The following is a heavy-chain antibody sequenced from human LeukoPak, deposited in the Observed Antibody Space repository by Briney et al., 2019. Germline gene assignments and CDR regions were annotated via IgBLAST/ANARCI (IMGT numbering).Heavy chain of an antibody. CDR2: IYTSGST. J-gene: IGHJ4*02. V-gene: IGHV4-61*02. D-gene: IGHD6-19*01. CDR3: ARDEVAGRFDY. Sequence: PSQTLSLTXTVSGGSISSGSYYWSWIRQPAGNGLEWIGRIYTSGSTNYNPSLKSRVTISVDTSKNQFSLKLSSVTAADTAVYYCARDEVAGRFDYWGQGTLVTVSS. CDR1: GGSISSGSYY.